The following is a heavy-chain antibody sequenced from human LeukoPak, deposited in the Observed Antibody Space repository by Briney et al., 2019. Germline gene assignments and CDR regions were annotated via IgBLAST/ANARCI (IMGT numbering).Heavy chain of an antibody. CDR1: GFTFNRYN. D-gene: IGHD3-9*01. V-gene: IGHV3-21*06. CDR2: ISSSMISI. CDR3: AREYDVLTGGLDY. J-gene: IGHJ4*02. Sequence: GGSLRLSCAAYGFTFNRYNMHWVRQAPGKGLEWVSSISSSMISIHYAEAVKGRFTISRNNARNLLYLQMNSLRAEDTALYYCAREYDVLTGGLDYWGQGTLVTVSS.